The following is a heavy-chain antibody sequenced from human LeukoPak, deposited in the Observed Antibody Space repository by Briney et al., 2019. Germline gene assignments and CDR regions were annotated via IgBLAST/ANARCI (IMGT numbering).Heavy chain of an antibody. CDR3: ARGPYYYMDV. V-gene: IGHV3-7*01. Sequence: GGSLRLSCAASGFTFSSHWMSWVRQAPGKGLEWVANIKQDGSEKYYVDSVKGRFTISRDNAKNSLYLQMNSLRAEDTAVYYCARGPYYYMDVWGKGTTVTVSS. CDR2: IKQDGSEK. J-gene: IGHJ6*03. CDR1: GFTFSSHW.